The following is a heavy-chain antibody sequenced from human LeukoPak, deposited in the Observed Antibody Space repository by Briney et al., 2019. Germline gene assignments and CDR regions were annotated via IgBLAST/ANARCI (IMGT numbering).Heavy chain of an antibody. D-gene: IGHD3-22*01. Sequence: PSETLSLTCAVYGGSFSGFYWSWIRQPPGKGLEWIGEINHSGSTYYNPSLKSRVTISVDTSKKQFSLKVTSVTAADTAVYYCARDQGRDSSGYYSDDAFDIWGQGTMVTVSS. V-gene: IGHV4-34*01. CDR1: GGSFSGFY. CDR2: INHSGST. J-gene: IGHJ3*02. CDR3: ARDQGRDSSGYYSDDAFDI.